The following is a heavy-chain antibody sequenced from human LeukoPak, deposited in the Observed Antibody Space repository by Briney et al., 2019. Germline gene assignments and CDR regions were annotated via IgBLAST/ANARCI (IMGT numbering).Heavy chain of an antibody. CDR2: INLDGSET. Sequence: PGGSLRLSCAASGNYWMTWVRQAPGEGLEWLANINLDGSETHLVDSVKGRFTISRDNAKNSLPLQMSGLRVEDTAVYYCARGYSDWLRWGQGTQVTVSS. D-gene: IGHD4-11*01. CDR1: GNYW. V-gene: IGHV3-7*01. J-gene: IGHJ4*02. CDR3: ARGYSDWLR.